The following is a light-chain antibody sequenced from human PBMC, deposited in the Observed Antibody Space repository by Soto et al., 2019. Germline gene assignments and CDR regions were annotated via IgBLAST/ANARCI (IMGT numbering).Light chain of an antibody. V-gene: IGKV3-15*01. Sequence: EVVMTQSPATLSVSPGERATLSCRASQSVSSKMAWYQHKPGQAPRLLIQGASTRATGIPARFSGSGSGTEFTLTISSLQSEDFAVYYCQQYNDWTRVTFGGGTKVEI. CDR3: QQYNDWTRVT. CDR2: GAS. J-gene: IGKJ4*01. CDR1: QSVSSK.